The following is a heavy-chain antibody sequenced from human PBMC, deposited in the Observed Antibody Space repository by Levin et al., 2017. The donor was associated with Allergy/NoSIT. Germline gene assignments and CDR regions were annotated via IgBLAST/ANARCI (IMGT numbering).Heavy chain of an antibody. V-gene: IGHV3-53*01. J-gene: IGHJ4*02. Sequence: GGSLRLSCAASGFTVSSNYMSWVRQAPGNYLEWVSIIYSGGTAYYADSVRGRFTITRDPSKNTLYLQMNSLRAEDTAVYYCAREVRGYFDFWGQGTLVTVSS. CDR3: AREVRGYFDF. CDR1: GFTVSSNY. CDR2: IYSGGTA. D-gene: IGHD2-21*01.